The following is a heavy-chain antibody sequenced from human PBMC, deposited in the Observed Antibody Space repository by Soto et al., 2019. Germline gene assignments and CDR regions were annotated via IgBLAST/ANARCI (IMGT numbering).Heavy chain of an antibody. D-gene: IGHD6-13*01. V-gene: IGHV4-59*08. Sequence: QVQLQESGPGLVKPSETLSLTCTVSGGSISSYYWSWIRQPPGKGLEWIGYIYYSGSTNYNHSLMSRVTISVDTSKNHFSLKLSSVTAVDTAVYYCARHSPYSSSWYGLDYWGQGTLVTVSS. J-gene: IGHJ4*02. CDR2: IYYSGST. CDR1: GGSISSYY. CDR3: ARHSPYSSSWYGLDY.